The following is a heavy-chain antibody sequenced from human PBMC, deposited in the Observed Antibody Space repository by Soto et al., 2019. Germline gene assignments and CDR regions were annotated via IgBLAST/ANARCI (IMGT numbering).Heavy chain of an antibody. CDR3: AGERYYYDSSGSFMDV. V-gene: IGHV4-59*01. D-gene: IGHD3-22*01. Sequence: SETLSLTCTVSGGSISSYYWSWIRQPPGKGLEWIGYIYYSGSTNYNPSLKSRVTISVDTSKNQFSLKLSSVTAADTAVYYCAGERYYYDSSGSFMDVWGQGTTVTVS. J-gene: IGHJ6*02. CDR2: IYYSGST. CDR1: GGSISSYY.